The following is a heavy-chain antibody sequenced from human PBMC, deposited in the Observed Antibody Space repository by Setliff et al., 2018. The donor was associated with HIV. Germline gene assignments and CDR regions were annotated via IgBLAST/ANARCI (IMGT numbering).Heavy chain of an antibody. CDR3: TSDNLYYDFLSCFRRRYFFEN. CDR1: GLTVRNAW. V-gene: IGHV3-15*01. Sequence: GGSLRLSCAVSGLTVRNAWMSWVRQAPGKGLEWVGRIKSKTDGGTTDYAAPVKGRFAISRDDSKNTLNLQMTILKTDDTAVYYCTSDNLYYDFLSCFRRRYFFENWGHGTLVTVSS. J-gene: IGHJ4*01. CDR2: IKSKTDGGTT. D-gene: IGHD3-3*01.